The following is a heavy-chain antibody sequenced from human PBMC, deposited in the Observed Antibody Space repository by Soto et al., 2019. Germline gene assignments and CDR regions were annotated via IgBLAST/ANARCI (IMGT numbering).Heavy chain of an antibody. Sequence: SETLSLTCTVSGGSISSSSYYWGWIRQPPGKGLEWIGSIYYSGSTYYNPSLKSRVTISVDTSKNQFSLKLSSVTAADTAVYYCARLSIGSGRRLDYWGQGTLVTVSS. D-gene: IGHD3-10*01. V-gene: IGHV4-39*01. CDR2: IYYSGST. CDR1: GGSISSSSYY. J-gene: IGHJ4*02. CDR3: ARLSIGSGRRLDY.